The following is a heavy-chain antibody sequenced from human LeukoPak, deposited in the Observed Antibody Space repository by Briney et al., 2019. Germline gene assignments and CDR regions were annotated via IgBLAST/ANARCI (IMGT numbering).Heavy chain of an antibody. V-gene: IGHV3-15*01. CDR3: STDDYGL. J-gene: IGHJ4*02. CDR1: GFTFTNAW. CDR2: IKSKTDGGST. Sequence: EGSLRLSWVASGFTFTNAWMAWVRQAPEKGLEWVARIKSKTDGGSTDYAAPMKGRFTISRDDLQSIVYLQMNSLKIEDTATYYCSTDDYGLWGQGTLVTVSS. D-gene: IGHD4-17*01.